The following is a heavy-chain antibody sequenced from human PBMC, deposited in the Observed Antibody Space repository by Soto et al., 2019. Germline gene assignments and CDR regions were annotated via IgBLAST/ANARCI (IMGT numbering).Heavy chain of an antibody. CDR2: ISGSGGST. CDR3: AKGDWFTIFRPVDYMDV. Sequence: GGSLRLSCAASGFTFSSYAMSWVRQAPGKGLEWVSAISGSGGSTYYADSVKGRFTISRDNSKNTLYLQMNSLRAEDTAVYYCAKGDWFTIFRPVDYMDVWGKGTTVTVSS. J-gene: IGHJ6*03. D-gene: IGHD3-3*01. V-gene: IGHV3-23*01. CDR1: GFTFSSYA.